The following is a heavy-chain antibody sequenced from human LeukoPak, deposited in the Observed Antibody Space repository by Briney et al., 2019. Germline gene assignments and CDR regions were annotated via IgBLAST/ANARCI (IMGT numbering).Heavy chain of an antibody. D-gene: IGHD2-2*01. J-gene: IGHJ4*02. CDR3: ASLYCSSTSCYLFH. Sequence: SETLSLTCSVSGXSVSSGSYYWSWIRQTPGKGLESIGYIYYSGSTNYNPSLKSRVNISVDTSKNQFSLKLSSVTAADTAQYYCASLYCSSTSCYLFHWGQGTLVTVSS. CDR2: IYYSGST. CDR1: GXSVSSGSYY. V-gene: IGHV4-61*01.